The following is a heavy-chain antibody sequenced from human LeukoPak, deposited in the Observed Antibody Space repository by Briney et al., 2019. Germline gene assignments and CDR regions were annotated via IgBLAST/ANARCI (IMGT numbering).Heavy chain of an antibody. Sequence: GRSLRLSCAASGVTFSSYGMHWVRQAPGKGLEWVAVISYDGSNKYYADSVKGRFTISRDNSKNTLYLQMNSLRAEDTAVYYCAKSQYYYGSGSYPNANDYWGQGTLVTVSS. CDR3: AKSQYYYGSGSYPNANDY. D-gene: IGHD3-10*01. J-gene: IGHJ4*02. V-gene: IGHV3-30*18. CDR2: ISYDGSNK. CDR1: GVTFSSYG.